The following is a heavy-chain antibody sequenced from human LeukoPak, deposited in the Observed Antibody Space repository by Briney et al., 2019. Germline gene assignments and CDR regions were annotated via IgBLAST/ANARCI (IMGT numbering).Heavy chain of an antibody. D-gene: IGHD3-22*01. CDR2: IYSGGST. V-gene: IGHV3-66*01. CDR3: AKDPGPGIYYDSSGYYYVTTGGFDY. J-gene: IGHJ4*02. Sequence: GGSLRLSCAASGFTVSSNYMSWVRQAPGKGLEWVSVIYSGGSTYYADSVKGRFTISRDNSKNTLYLQMNSLRAEDTAVYYCAKDPGPGIYYDSSGYYYVTTGGFDYWGQGTLVTVSS. CDR1: GFTVSSNY.